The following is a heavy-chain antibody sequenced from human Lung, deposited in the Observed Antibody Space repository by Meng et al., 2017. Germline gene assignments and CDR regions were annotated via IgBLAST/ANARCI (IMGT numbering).Heavy chain of an antibody. Sequence: QIQLVESGGGVVQPGGSLRLSCATSGFTFTDYAMHWVRQAPGKGPQWVAIVSHDGNSGCYADSVKGRFSVSRDNFKNTVYLQMNSLRVEDTAVYYCARDFGGWYDVWGQGTLVTVSS. CDR1: GFTFTDYA. V-gene: IGHV3-30-3*01. CDR3: ARDFGGWYDV. J-gene: IGHJ5*02. CDR2: VSHDGNSG. D-gene: IGHD3-3*01.